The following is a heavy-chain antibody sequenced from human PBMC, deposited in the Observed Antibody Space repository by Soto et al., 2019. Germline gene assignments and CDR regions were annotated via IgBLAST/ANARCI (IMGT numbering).Heavy chain of an antibody. V-gene: IGHV3-11*04. CDR1: GFTFSDYY. Sequence: GGSLRLSCAASGFTFSDYYMSWIRQAPGKGLEWVSYISSSGSTIYYADSVKGRFTISRDNAKNSLYLQMNSLRAEDTAVYYCARDRVYPINWFDPWGQGTLVTVSS. D-gene: IGHD3-10*01. J-gene: IGHJ5*02. CDR2: ISSSGSTI. CDR3: ARDRVYPINWFDP.